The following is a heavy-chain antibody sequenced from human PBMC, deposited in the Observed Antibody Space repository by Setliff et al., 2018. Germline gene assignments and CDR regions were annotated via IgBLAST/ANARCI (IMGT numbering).Heavy chain of an antibody. Sequence: EASVKVSCKASGYAFTGHYIHWVRQAPGQGLEWMGWINPRTGVTNYARKFQGRVTMTTDTSTSTAYMELRSLRSDDTAVYYCARDLDYQYYYDSSGRDAFDIWGQGTMVTVAS. V-gene: IGHV1-2*02. CDR3: ARDLDYQYYYDSSGRDAFDI. CDR2: INPRTGVT. J-gene: IGHJ3*02. D-gene: IGHD3-22*01. CDR1: GYAFTGHY.